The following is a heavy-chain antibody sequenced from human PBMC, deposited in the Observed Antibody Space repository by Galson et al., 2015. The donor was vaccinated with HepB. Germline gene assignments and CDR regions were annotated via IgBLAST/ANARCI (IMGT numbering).Heavy chain of an antibody. D-gene: IGHD6-25*01. CDR3: ARPAGDSYYYYYMDV. CDR2: ISYDGGSK. Sequence: SLRLSCAASGFTFSSYGMHWVRQAPGKGLEWVAVISYDGGSKYYADSVKGRFTISRDNSKNTLYLQMNSLRAEDTAVYYCARPAGDSYYYYYMDVWGKGTTVTVSS. V-gene: IGHV3-30*03. J-gene: IGHJ6*03. CDR1: GFTFSSYG.